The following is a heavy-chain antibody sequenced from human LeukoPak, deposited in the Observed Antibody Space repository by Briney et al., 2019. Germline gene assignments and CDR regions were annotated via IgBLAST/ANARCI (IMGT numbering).Heavy chain of an antibody. V-gene: IGHV2-5*02. J-gene: IGHJ4*02. CDR2: IYWDDDK. Sequence: SGPALVKPTQTVTLTCTFSGFSLTTSGVGAGWIRQPPGKALEWLALIYWDDDKRYSPSLRNRLTITKDTSKNRVVLTMTNMDPVDTATYYCAHNSRYCGDTACYSIDYWGQGTLVTVSS. CDR3: AHNSRYCGDTACYSIDY. D-gene: IGHD2-21*01. CDR1: GFSLTTSGVG.